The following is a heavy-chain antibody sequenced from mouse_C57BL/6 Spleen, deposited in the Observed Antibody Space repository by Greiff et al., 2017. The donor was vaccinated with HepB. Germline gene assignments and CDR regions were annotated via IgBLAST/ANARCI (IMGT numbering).Heavy chain of an antibody. J-gene: IGHJ1*03. Sequence: VQLQQSGPELVKPGASVKISCKASGYAFSSSWMNWVKQRPGKGLEWIGRIYPGDGDTNDNGKFKGKATLTADKTSSTAYMPLSSLTSEDAAVYFGARSYYYGSSYWYFDVWGTGTTVTVSS. CDR2: IYPGDGDT. V-gene: IGHV1-82*01. CDR3: ARSYYYGSSYWYFDV. D-gene: IGHD1-1*01. CDR1: GYAFSSSW.